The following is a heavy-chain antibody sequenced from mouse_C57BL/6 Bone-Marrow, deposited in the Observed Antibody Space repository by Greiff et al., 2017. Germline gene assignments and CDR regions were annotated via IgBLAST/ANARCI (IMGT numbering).Heavy chain of an antibody. Sequence: EVQLQQSGPELVKPGASVKISCKASGYSFTGYYMNWVKQSPEKSLEWIGEINPSTGGTTYNQKFKVKATLTVDKSSSTAYMQLKSLTSEDSAVYYCARLGYYPDYWGQGTTLTVSS. CDR3: ARLGYYPDY. CDR1: GYSFTGYY. J-gene: IGHJ2*01. CDR2: INPSTGGT. V-gene: IGHV1-42*01.